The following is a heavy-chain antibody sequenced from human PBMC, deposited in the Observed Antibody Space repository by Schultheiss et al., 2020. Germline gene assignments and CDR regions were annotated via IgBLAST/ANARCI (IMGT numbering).Heavy chain of an antibody. CDR2: ISSSGSTI. CDR3: TRYRGYYGMDV. Sequence: GGSLRLSCAASGFTFDDYAMHWVRQAPGKGLEWVSYISSSGSTIYYADSVKGRFTISRDNAKNSLYLQMNSLKTEDTAVYYCTRYRGYYGMDVWGQGTTVTVSS. V-gene: IGHV3-48*03. J-gene: IGHJ6*02. D-gene: IGHD1-14*01. CDR1: GFTFDDYA.